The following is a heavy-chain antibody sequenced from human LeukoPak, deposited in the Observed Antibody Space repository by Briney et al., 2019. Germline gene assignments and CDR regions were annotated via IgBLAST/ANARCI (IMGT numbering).Heavy chain of an antibody. Sequence: GGSLRLSCAASGFTFNKAWMTWVRQAPGEGLEWVSAISGSGGSTYYADSVKGRFTISRDNSKNTLYLQMNSLRAEDTAVYYCARGSKGSGYFDAFDIWGQGTMVSVSS. CDR3: ARGSKGSGYFDAFDI. J-gene: IGHJ3*02. CDR2: ISGSGGST. CDR1: GFTFNKAW. V-gene: IGHV3-23*01. D-gene: IGHD3-22*01.